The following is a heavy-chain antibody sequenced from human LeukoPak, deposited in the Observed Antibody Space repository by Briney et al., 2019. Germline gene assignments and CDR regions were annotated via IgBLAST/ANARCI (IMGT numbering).Heavy chain of an antibody. D-gene: IGHD1-20*01. V-gene: IGHV1-46*01. Sequence: ASVKVSCKASGYTFTGYYMHWVRQAPGQGLEWMGIINPSGGSTSYVQKFQGRVTMTRDMSTSTVYMELSSLRSEDTAVYYCARDLAGLTGPFDYWGQGTLVTVSS. CDR1: GYTFTGYY. J-gene: IGHJ4*02. CDR2: INPSGGST. CDR3: ARDLAGLTGPFDY.